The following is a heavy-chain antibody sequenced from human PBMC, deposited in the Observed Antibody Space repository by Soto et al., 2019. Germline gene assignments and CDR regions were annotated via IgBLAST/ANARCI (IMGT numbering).Heavy chain of an antibody. J-gene: IGHJ6*03. Sequence: GGSLRLSCAASGFTFSSYGMHWVRQAPGKGLEWVAVISYDGSNKYYADSVKGRFTISRDNSKNTLYLQMNSLRAEDTAVYYCAKDPGGQLVSDYYMDVGGKGTTVTVSS. V-gene: IGHV3-30*18. CDR1: GFTFSSYG. D-gene: IGHD6-6*01. CDR2: ISYDGSNK. CDR3: AKDPGGQLVSDYYMDV.